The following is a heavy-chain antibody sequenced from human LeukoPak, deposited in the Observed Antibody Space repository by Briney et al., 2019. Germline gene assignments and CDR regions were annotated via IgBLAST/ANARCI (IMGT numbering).Heavy chain of an antibody. D-gene: IGHD2-21*01. Sequence: RASVNVSCKASGYIFTSYYMHWVRQAPGQGLEWMGWINPNTGSTNFAQKFQGRVAMMRATSITTFYMELNSLRSDDTAVYYCARSVSISPMFVCWGQGTLIPVSS. J-gene: IGHJ4*02. V-gene: IGHV1-2*02. CDR1: GYIFTSYY. CDR3: ARSVSISPMFVC. CDR2: INPNTGST.